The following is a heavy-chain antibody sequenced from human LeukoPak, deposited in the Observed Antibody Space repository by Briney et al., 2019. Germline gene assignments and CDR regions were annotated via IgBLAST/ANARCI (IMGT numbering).Heavy chain of an antibody. CDR3: ESKGPSLGYYDSKPDAFDV. CDR1: GYTFTSYY. J-gene: IGHJ3*01. V-gene: IGHV1-46*01. CDR2: INPSGGST. D-gene: IGHD3-22*01. Sequence: GASVKVSCKASGYTFTSYYMHWVRQAPGQGLEWMGIINPSGGSTSYAQKFQGRVTMTRDMSTSTVYMELSNLRSEDTAVYYCESKGPSLGYYDSKPDAFDVWGQVTMVTVSS.